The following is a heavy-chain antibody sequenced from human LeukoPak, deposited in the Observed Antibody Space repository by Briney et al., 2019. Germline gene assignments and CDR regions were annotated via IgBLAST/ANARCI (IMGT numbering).Heavy chain of an antibody. V-gene: IGHV4-4*07. CDR1: GGSISSYH. J-gene: IGHJ5*02. CDR3: ARTPASRPNWFDP. D-gene: IGHD2-2*01. CDR2: ISSSGIT. Sequence: SETLSLTCTLSGGSISSYHWSWIRQPAGKGLEWIGRISSSGITNYNPSLKSRVTMSVDTSKNQFSLRLGSVTAADTAVYYCARTPASRPNWFDPWGQGTLVTVSS.